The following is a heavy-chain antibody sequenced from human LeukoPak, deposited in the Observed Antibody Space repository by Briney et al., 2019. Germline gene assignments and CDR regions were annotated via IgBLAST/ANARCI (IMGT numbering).Heavy chain of an antibody. V-gene: IGHV4-39*01. CDR1: GGSISSSSYY. Sequence: SETLSLTCTVSGGSISSSSYYWGWLRQPPGKGLEWIGSIYYSGTTYYNPSLKSRVTISIDTSKDQFSLKLSSVTAADTAVYYCARQSGYYYDSSGLPFDYWGQGTLVTVSS. CDR2: IYYSGTT. J-gene: IGHJ4*02. D-gene: IGHD3-22*01. CDR3: ARQSGYYYDSSGLPFDY.